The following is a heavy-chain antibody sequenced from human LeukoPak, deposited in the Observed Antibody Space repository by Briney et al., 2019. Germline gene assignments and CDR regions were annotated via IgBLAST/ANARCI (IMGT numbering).Heavy chain of an antibody. D-gene: IGHD3-3*01. CDR3: ARSPTYYDFWSGYKFIDY. J-gene: IGHJ4*02. CDR2: IKEHGSEK. V-gene: IGHV3-7*01. CDR1: GFTFSSYW. Sequence: GGSLRLSCAASGFTFSSYWMSWVRQAPGKGLEWVANIKEHGSEKYYVDSVKGRFTISRDNAKNSLYLQMSSLRAEDTAVYYCARSPTYYDFWSGYKFIDYWGQGTLVTVSS.